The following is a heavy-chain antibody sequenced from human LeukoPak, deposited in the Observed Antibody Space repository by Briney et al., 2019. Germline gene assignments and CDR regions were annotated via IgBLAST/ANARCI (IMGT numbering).Heavy chain of an antibody. CDR2: IWYDGSNK. D-gene: IGHD3-22*01. CDR3: AKGSGYYQGYFDY. CDR1: GFTFSSYG. V-gene: IGHV3-33*06. Sequence: GGSLRLSCAASGFTFSSYGMHWVRQAPGKGLEWVAVIWYDGSNKYYADSVKGRFTISRDNSKDTLYLQMNRLRAEDTAMYYCAKGSGYYQGYFDYWGQGTLVTVSS. J-gene: IGHJ4*02.